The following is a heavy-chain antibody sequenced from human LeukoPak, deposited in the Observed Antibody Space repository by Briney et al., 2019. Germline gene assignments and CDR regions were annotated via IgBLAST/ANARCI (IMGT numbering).Heavy chain of an antibody. CDR2: IKQDGSEK. D-gene: IGHD6-13*01. Sequence: GGSLRLSCAASGFTFSSYWMSWVRQAPGKGLEWVANIKQDGSEKYYVDSVKGRFTISRDNAKKSLYLQMNSLRAEDTAVYYCARVAEAAAFDYWGQGTLVTVSS. CDR1: GFTFSSYW. CDR3: ARVAEAAAFDY. J-gene: IGHJ4*02. V-gene: IGHV3-7*01.